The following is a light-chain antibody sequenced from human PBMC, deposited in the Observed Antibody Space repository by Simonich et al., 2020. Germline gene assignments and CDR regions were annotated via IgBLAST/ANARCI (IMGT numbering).Light chain of an antibody. J-gene: IGLJ2*01. CDR2: RDT. V-gene: IGLV3-9*01. CDR3: QVWDSSTHVV. CDR1: NIGSKN. Sequence: SYELTQPLSVSVALGQKARITSGGNNIGSKNVQWYQQKPGQAPVRVIYRDTNRPSGIPDRFSGSNSGNTDTLTISSAQAGDEADYYCQVWDSSTHVVFGGGTKLTVL.